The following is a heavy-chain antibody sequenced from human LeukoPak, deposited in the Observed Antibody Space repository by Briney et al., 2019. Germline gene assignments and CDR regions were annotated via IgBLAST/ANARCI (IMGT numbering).Heavy chain of an antibody. J-gene: IGHJ4*02. V-gene: IGHV4-61*02. CDR3: ARDSGAVEATGVGLDY. D-gene: IGHD1-26*01. CDR1: GGSISSGSYY. Sequence: SETLSLTCTVSGGSISSGSYYWNWIRQPAGKGLEWIGRIYTSGSTNYNPSLKSRVTISVDTSKNQFSLKPSSVTAADTAVYYCARDSGAVEATGVGLDYWGQGTLVTVSS. CDR2: IYTSGST.